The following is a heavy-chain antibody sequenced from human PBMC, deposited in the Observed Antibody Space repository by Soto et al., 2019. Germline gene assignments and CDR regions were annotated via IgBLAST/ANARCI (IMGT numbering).Heavy chain of an antibody. CDR2: IVVGSGNT. Sequence: SVKVSCKASGFTFTSSAVQWVRQARGQRLEWIGWIVVGSGNTNYAQKFQERVTITRDMSTSTAYMELSSLRSEDTAVYYCAAHLGYCSGGSCHPHNWFDPWGQGTLVTVSS. D-gene: IGHD2-15*01. J-gene: IGHJ5*02. V-gene: IGHV1-58*01. CDR1: GFTFTSSA. CDR3: AAHLGYCSGGSCHPHNWFDP.